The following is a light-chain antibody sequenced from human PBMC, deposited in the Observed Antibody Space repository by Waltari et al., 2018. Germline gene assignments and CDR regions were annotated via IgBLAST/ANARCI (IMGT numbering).Light chain of an antibody. Sequence: DIVLSQSPPSLPVTPGEPASISCRSSHSLRHSTGYNYLEWYLQRPGQSPQLLVYLVSYRASGVPDRFSGSGSGTDFTLKISRVEAEDVGIYYCMQALQAPLTFGGGTKVEIK. CDR1: HSLRHSTGYNY. V-gene: IGKV2-28*01. J-gene: IGKJ4*01. CDR2: LVS. CDR3: MQALQAPLT.